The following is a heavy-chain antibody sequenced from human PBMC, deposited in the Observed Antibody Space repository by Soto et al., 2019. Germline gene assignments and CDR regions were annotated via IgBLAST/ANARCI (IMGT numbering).Heavy chain of an antibody. D-gene: IGHD3-10*01. Sequence: NPSETLSLTCTVSGGSISSSQWWSWVRQPPGKGLEWIGEIYHSGSTNYNSSLKSRVTISVDKPRSQLSLNLTSVTAADTAMYYCARNRRGVTPRFLDPWGQGTPVTVSS. CDR1: GGSISSSQW. CDR3: ARNRRGVTPRFLDP. J-gene: IGHJ5*01. V-gene: IGHV4-4*02. CDR2: IYHSGST.